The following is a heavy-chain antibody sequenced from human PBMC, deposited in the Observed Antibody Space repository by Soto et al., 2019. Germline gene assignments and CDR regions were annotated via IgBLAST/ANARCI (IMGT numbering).Heavy chain of an antibody. CDR3: ARGGAVVVPGAVDRHNWFDP. V-gene: IGHV1-69*02. J-gene: IGHJ5*02. CDR2: VIPILGMA. Sequence: QVQLVQSGAEVKKPGSSVKVSCEASGGTFSSYSFSWVRQAPGQGLEWMGRVIPILGMANHAQKFQGRVTITADKSRRTVYMELSSLRSEDTAVYYCARGGAVVVPGAVDRHNWFDPWGQGTLVTVSS. CDR1: GGTFSSYS. D-gene: IGHD2-2*01.